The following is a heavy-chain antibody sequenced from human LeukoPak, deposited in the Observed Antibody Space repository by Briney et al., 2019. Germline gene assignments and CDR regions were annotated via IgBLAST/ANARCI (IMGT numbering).Heavy chain of an antibody. J-gene: IGHJ3*02. Sequence: SETLSLTCSVSGFSIGTGYYWSWIRQPAGKGLEWIGRIYTSGSTNYNPSLKSRVTMSVDTSKNQFSLKLSSVTAADTAVYYCARLRFDAFDIWGQGTMVTVSS. D-gene: IGHD5-24*01. CDR3: ARLRFDAFDI. CDR2: IYTSGST. CDR1: GFSIGTGYY. V-gene: IGHV4-4*07.